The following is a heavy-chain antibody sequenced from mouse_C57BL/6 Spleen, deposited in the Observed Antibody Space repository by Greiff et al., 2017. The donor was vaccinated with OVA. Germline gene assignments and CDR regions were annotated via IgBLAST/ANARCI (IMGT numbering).Heavy chain of an antibody. CDR1: GYTFTSYW. V-gene: IGHV1-64*01. Sequence: VQLQQPGAELVKPGASVKLSCKASGYTFTSYWMHWVKQRPGQGLEWIGMIHPNSGSTNYNEKFKSKATLTVDKSSSTAYMQLRSLTSEDSAVYHCASTYGNVLYSLDYWGQGTTLTVSS. J-gene: IGHJ2*01. D-gene: IGHD2-10*02. CDR2: IHPNSGST. CDR3: ASTYGNVLYSLDY.